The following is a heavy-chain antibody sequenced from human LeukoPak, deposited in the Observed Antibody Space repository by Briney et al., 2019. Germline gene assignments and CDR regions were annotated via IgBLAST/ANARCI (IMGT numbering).Heavy chain of an antibody. J-gene: IGHJ6*04. V-gene: IGHV3-13*05. D-gene: IGHD2-2*01. CDR3: ARGHCSSTSCYGYYYYGMDV. CDR1: GFTFSSYD. Sequence: GGSLRLSCAASGFTFSSYDMHWVRQATGKGLEWVSAIGTAGDPYYPGSVKGRFTISRENAKNSLYLQMNSLRAGDTAVYYCARGHCSSTSCYGYYYYGMDVWGKGTTVTVSS. CDR2: IGTAGDP.